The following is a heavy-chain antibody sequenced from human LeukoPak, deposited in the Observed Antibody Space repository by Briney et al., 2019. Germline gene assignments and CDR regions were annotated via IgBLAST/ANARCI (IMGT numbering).Heavy chain of an antibody. Sequence: ASVKVSCKASGYTFTSYYMHWVRQAPGQGLEWMGIINPSGGSTSYAQKFQGRVTMTRDMSTSTVYMELSSLRSEDTAVYYCASEGPYYYGSGSYRVGGQGTLVTVSS. D-gene: IGHD3-10*01. V-gene: IGHV1-46*01. CDR3: ASEGPYYYGSGSYRV. CDR2: INPSGGST. J-gene: IGHJ4*02. CDR1: GYTFTSYY.